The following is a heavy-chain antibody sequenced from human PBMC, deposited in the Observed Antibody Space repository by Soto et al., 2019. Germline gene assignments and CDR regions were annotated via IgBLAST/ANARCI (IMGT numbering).Heavy chain of an antibody. V-gene: IGHV4-39*01. CDR1: GGSISSSSYY. CDR3: ASPIITGTPADAFDT. Sequence: SETVSLTCTVSGGSISSSSYYWGWIRQPPGKGLEWIGSIYYSGSTYYNPSLKSRVTISVDTSKNQFSLKLSSVTAADTAVYCCASPIITGTPADAFDTCGQGTMGTVSS. CDR2: IYYSGST. D-gene: IGHD1-20*01. J-gene: IGHJ3*02.